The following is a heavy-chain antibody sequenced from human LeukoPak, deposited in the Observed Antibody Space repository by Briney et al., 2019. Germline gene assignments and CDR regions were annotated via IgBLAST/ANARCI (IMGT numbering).Heavy chain of an antibody. J-gene: IGHJ4*02. CDR3: AKGTMVTTYNWDH. CDR1: GFTFSSYA. CDR2: ISGSGGST. V-gene: IGHV3-23*01. D-gene: IGHD4-17*01. Sequence: GGSLRLSCAASGFTFSSYAISWVRQPPGKGLEWVSSISGSGGSTYYADSVKGRFTISRDNSKNTLYLQMNSLRAEDTALYYCAKGTMVTTYNWDHWGQGTLVTVSS.